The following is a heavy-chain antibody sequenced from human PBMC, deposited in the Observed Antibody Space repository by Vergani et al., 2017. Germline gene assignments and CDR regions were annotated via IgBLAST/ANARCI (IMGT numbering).Heavy chain of an antibody. V-gene: IGHV3-23*01. Sequence: EVQLLESGGDLVQPGGSLRLSCAASGFTFNHYAMIWVRQAPGKGLEWVSGISGSGGSTYYAGSVKGRFTISRDSSKNTLYLQMNSLSAGDTAVYYCARDLRLLYNRFDPWGQGTLVTVSS. CDR1: GFTFNHYA. J-gene: IGHJ5*02. CDR3: ARDLRLLYNRFDP. D-gene: IGHD1-14*01. CDR2: ISGSGGST.